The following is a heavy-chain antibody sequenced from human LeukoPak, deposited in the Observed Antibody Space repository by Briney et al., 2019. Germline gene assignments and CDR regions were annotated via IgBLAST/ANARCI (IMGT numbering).Heavy chain of an antibody. V-gene: IGHV3-30-3*01. Sequence: PGGSLRLSCAASGFTFSSYAMHWVRQAPGKGLEWVAVISYDGSNKYYADSVKGRFTISRDNSKNTLYLQMNSLRAEDTAVYYCARANWGSPYYYYGMDVWGQGTTVTVSS. CDR1: GFTFSSYA. CDR3: ARANWGSPYYYYGMDV. CDR2: ISYDGSNK. D-gene: IGHD7-27*01. J-gene: IGHJ6*02.